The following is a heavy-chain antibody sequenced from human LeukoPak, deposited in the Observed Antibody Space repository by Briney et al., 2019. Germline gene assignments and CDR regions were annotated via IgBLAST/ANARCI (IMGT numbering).Heavy chain of an antibody. J-gene: IGHJ4*02. Sequence: PGGSLRLSCAASGFTFSDYYMSWIRQAPGKGLEWVSYISSSSSYTNYADSVKGRFTISRDNAKNSLYLQMNSLRAEDTAVCYCARDCSSTSCYGFDYWGQGTLVTVSS. CDR3: ARDCSSTSCYGFDY. D-gene: IGHD2-2*01. CDR1: GFTFSDYY. V-gene: IGHV3-11*06. CDR2: ISSSSSYT.